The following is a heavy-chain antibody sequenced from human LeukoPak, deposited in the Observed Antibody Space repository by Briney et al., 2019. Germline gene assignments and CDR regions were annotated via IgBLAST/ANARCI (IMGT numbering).Heavy chain of an antibody. D-gene: IGHD1-14*01. CDR2: ISGSGGST. V-gene: IGHV3-23*01. Sequence: PGGSLRLSCAASGFTFSSYSINWVRQAPGKGLEWVSAISGSGGSTYYADSVKGRFTISRDNSKNTLYLQMNSLRAEDTAVYYCAKVTSHYLEYDYWGQGTLVTVSS. CDR3: AKVTSHYLEYDY. CDR1: GFTFSSYS. J-gene: IGHJ4*02.